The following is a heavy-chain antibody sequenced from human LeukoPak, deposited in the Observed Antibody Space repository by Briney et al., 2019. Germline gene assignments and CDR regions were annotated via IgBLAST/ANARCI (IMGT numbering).Heavy chain of an antibody. Sequence: GGSLRLSCSASGFTFTNYGMSWVRQAPGKGLEWVAGLSGNGDGQFYADSVEGRFTISRDISNNIWYLQMNSLRAEDTAVYYCAKTTTGYSSGRYPGWPVDCWGQGTLVTVSS. V-gene: IGHV3-23*01. CDR1: GFTFTNYG. CDR3: AKTTTGYSSGRYPGWPVDC. J-gene: IGHJ4*02. CDR2: LSGNGDGQ. D-gene: IGHD6-19*01.